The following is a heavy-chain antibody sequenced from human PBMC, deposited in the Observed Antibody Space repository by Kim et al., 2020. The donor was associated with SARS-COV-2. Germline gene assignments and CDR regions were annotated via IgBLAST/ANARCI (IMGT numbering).Heavy chain of an antibody. CDR3: ARANSMIDEALDI. J-gene: IGHJ3*02. CDR2: ITSDGSST. D-gene: IGHD3-22*01. Sequence: GGSLRLSCAASGFTFSSYGLYWVRQAPGKGLVWVSGITSDGSSTWAADSVKGRFTISRDNAKNTLYLQMNSLRAEDTAVYYCARANSMIDEALDIWGPERIVIVSS. CDR1: GFTFSSYG. V-gene: IGHV3-74*01.